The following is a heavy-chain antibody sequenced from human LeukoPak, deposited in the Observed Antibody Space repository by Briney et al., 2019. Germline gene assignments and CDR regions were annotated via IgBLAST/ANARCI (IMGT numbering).Heavy chain of an antibody. D-gene: IGHD6-19*01. CDR2: ISGSGGST. J-gene: IGHJ1*01. Sequence: GGSLRLSCAASGFTFSSYAMSWVRQAPGKGLELVSAISGSGGSTYYADSVKGRFTISRDNSKNTLYLHMNSLRAEDTAVYYCAKDRVVIAVAGDFQHWGQGTLVTVSS. CDR3: AKDRVVIAVAGDFQH. V-gene: IGHV3-23*01. CDR1: GFTFSSYA.